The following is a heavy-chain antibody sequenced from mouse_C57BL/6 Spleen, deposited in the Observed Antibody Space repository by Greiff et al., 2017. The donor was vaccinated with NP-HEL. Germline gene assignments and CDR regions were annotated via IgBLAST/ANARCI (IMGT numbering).Heavy chain of an antibody. D-gene: IGHD1-1*01. CDR2: INPNYGTT. J-gene: IGHJ1*03. CDR1: GYSFTDYN. CDR3: ARSLNYGSSYRYFDV. V-gene: IGHV1-39*01. Sequence: EVKLQESGPELVKPGASVKISCKASGYSFTDYNMNWVKQSNGKSLEWIGVINPNYGTTSYNQKFKGKATLTVDQSSSTAYMQLNSLTSEDSAVYYCARSLNYGSSYRYFDVWGTGTTVTVSS.